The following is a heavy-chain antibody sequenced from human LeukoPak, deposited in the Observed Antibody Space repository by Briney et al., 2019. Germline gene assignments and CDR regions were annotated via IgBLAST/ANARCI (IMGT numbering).Heavy chain of an antibody. J-gene: IGHJ4*02. CDR2: IISSSSVI. D-gene: IGHD3-16*01. V-gene: IGHV3-48*01. CDR3: ARARPGYDTPPYYFDF. Sequence: SGGSLGLSCAASGFTFSSYSMNWVRQAPGEGLEWISYIISSSSVIYYADSVRGRFTISRDNAKSSLYLQMNSLRAEDTAVYYCARARPGYDTPPYYFDFWGQGTLVTVSS. CDR1: GFTFSSYS.